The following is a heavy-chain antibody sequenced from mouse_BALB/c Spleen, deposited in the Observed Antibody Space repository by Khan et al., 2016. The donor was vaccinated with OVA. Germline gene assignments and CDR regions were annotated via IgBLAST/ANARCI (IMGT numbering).Heavy chain of an antibody. V-gene: IGHV2-3*01. CDR1: GFSLTSYG. J-gene: IGHJ4*01. Sequence: VKLEVSGPGLVVPSQSLSITCTVSGFSLTSYGVSWVRQPPGKGLEWLGVIWGDGNTNFHSALRSRLSISKDNSKSQVFLKLNSLQTDDTATYYCAKDRGYYAVDYWGQGTSVTVSS. CDR2: IWGDGNT. CDR3: AKDRGYYAVDY.